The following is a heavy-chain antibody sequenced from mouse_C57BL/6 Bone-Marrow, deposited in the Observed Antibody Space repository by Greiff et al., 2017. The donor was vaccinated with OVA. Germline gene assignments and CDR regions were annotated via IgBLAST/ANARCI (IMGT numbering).Heavy chain of an antibody. J-gene: IGHJ4*01. CDR2: IYPGDGDT. V-gene: IGHV1-82*01. Sequence: QVQLQQSGPELVKPGASVKISCKASGYAFSSSWMNWVKQRPGKGLEWIGRIYPGDGDTNYNGKFKGKATLTADKSSSTAYMQLSSLTSEDSAVYFCARDPPYYYGSSYAMDYWGQGTSVTVSS. CDR3: ARDPPYYYGSSYAMDY. D-gene: IGHD1-1*01. CDR1: GYAFSSSW.